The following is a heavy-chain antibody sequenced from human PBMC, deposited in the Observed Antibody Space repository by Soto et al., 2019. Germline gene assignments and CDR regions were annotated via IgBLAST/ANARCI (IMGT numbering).Heavy chain of an antibody. J-gene: IGHJ5*02. V-gene: IGHV4-31*03. CDR3: AREAFGGGYTSGGFDP. D-gene: IGHD5-12*01. Sequence: SETLSLTCSVSGASIASGGHYWTWIRQHPGKGLEWVGHINDRGTTHYNPSLRSRVTIFMDTSKSHFSLYLASVTAADTAVYFCAREAFGGGYTSGGFDPWGQGHLVTVTS. CDR2: INDRGTT. CDR1: GASIASGGHY.